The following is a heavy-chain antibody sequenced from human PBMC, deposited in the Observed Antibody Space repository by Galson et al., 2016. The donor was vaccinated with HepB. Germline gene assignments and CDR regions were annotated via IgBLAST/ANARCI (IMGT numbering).Heavy chain of an antibody. Sequence: SLRLSCAASRFHFSMYAMHWVRQAPGKGLEWVAMIWREGIRTFYADSVKGRFTISRDNAKNSLYLQMNSLKTEDTAVYYCAKSGVNTLGAFDVWGQGTMVTVSS. D-gene: IGHD4/OR15-4a*01. CDR3: AKSGVNTLGAFDV. CDR2: IWREGIRT. V-gene: IGHV3-33*03. J-gene: IGHJ3*01. CDR1: RFHFSMYA.